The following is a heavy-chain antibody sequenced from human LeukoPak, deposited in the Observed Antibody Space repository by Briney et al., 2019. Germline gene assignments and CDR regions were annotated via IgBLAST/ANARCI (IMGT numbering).Heavy chain of an antibody. CDR3: ARGTIAVAGTDY. D-gene: IGHD6-19*01. J-gene: IGHJ4*02. V-gene: IGHV3-7*01. Sequence: PGGSLRLSCAASGCTFGNYWMSWVRQAPGKGLEWVANIQQDGSEKYYVDSVKGRFTISRDNARNSLYLQMNSLRAEDTAVYYCARGTIAVAGTDYWGQGTLVTVSS. CDR2: IQQDGSEK. CDR1: GCTFGNYW.